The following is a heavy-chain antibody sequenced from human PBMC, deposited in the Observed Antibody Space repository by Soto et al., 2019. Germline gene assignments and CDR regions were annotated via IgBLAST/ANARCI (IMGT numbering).Heavy chain of an antibody. Sequence: QVQLVQSGAEVKKPGASVKVSCKASGSTFTAYYLYWVRQAPGQGLEWVGRINPKSGDTNYAQKFQGRVTMTRDTSISTAYMELSSLRSDDTAFYYCATLKLGPGGIDYWGQGTLVSVSS. D-gene: IGHD2-8*02. CDR1: GSTFTAYY. V-gene: IGHV1-2*06. CDR2: INPKSGDT. J-gene: IGHJ4*02. CDR3: ATLKLGPGGIDY.